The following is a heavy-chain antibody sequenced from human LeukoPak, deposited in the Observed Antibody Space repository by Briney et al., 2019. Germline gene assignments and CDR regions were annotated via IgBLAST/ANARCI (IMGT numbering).Heavy chain of an antibody. Sequence: GGSLRLSCAASGFTLSKHPMYWVRQAPGKGLEWVSSLSDTGDSRHYADSVKGRFTISRDSARSALYLQMNSLRAEDTAVYYCATGDCASGSCYFDDWGQGSQVTVSS. D-gene: IGHD2-8*01. V-gene: IGHV3-23*01. CDR3: ATGDCASGSCYFDD. CDR1: GFTLSKHP. J-gene: IGHJ4*02. CDR2: LSDTGDSR.